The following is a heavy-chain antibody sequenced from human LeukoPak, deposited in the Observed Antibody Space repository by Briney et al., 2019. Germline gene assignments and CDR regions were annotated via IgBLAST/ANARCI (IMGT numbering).Heavy chain of an antibody. J-gene: IGHJ6*03. CDR3: ARSRRVVVPSTLNSADDYYYMYV. CDR1: GYTFTYYG. Sequence: ASVKVSCKASGYTFTYYGLNWVRQAPGQGLECLGGINTNTGNPTYAQGFTGRFVFSFDTSVNTAYLQITSLNIEDTAIYYCARSRRVVVPSTLNSADDYYYMYVWGEGTTFTVSS. D-gene: IGHD2-15*01. V-gene: IGHV7-4-1*02. CDR2: INTNTGNP.